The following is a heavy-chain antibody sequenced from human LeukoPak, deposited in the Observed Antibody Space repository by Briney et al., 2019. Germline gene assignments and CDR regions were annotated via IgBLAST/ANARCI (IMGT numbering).Heavy chain of an antibody. V-gene: IGHV4-38-2*01. J-gene: IGHJ3*02. CDR2: IYHSGST. CDR1: GYSISSGYY. D-gene: IGHD2-2*01. Sequence: PSETLSLTCAVSGYSISSGYYWGWIRQPPGKGLEWIGSIYHSGSTYYNPSLKSRVTISVDTSKNQFSLKLSSVTAADTAVYYCARSGVTEYQFRVVFRHAFDIWGQGTMVTVSS. CDR3: ARSGVTEYQFRVVFRHAFDI.